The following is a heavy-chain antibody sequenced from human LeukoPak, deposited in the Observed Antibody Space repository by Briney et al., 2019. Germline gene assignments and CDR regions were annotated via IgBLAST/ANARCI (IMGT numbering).Heavy chain of an antibody. J-gene: IGHJ4*02. Sequence: QAGGSLRLSCAASGFTFSSYNMNWVRQAPGKGLEWVSYISSSSSTIYYADSVKGRFTISRDNAKNSLYLQMNSLRAEDTAVYYCARDLCSSTSCYPLTGYDYWGQGTLVTVSS. CDR2: ISSSSSTI. CDR3: ARDLCSSTSCYPLTGYDY. D-gene: IGHD2-2*01. CDR1: GFTFSSYN. V-gene: IGHV3-48*04.